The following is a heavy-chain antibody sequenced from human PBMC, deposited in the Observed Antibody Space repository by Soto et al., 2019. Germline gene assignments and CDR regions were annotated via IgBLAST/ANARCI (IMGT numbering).Heavy chain of an antibody. J-gene: IGHJ4*02. CDR2: IYPVNSDT. D-gene: IGHD4-17*01. CDR3: SRHEPTGVYYIGY. CDR1: AYSFTIHC. Sequence: PVHSLKVSCEGLAYSFTIHCIGWVLQMPEKDMEWMAIIYPVNSDTRYSPSFQGQVTISADKSISTAYLQWSSLKASDTAIYSWSRHEPTGVYYIGYRGAGTQV. V-gene: IGHV5-51*01.